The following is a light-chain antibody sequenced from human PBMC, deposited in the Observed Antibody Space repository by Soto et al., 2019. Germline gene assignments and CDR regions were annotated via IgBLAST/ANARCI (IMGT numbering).Light chain of an antibody. Sequence: DIVMTQSPDSLAVSLGERATINCKSSQSVLYSSNNKNYLAWYQQKPGQPPKLLIYSASTRESVVPDRFSDSGSGTDLALTISSLQAEDVAVYYCQQYYSTPLTFGQGNKVEIK. CDR3: QQYYSTPLT. CDR2: SAS. J-gene: IGKJ1*01. V-gene: IGKV4-1*01. CDR1: QSVLYSSNNKNY.